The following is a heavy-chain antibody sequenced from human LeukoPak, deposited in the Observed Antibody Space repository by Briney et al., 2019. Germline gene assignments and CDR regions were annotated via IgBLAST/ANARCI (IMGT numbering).Heavy chain of an antibody. J-gene: IGHJ4*02. CDR2: IRYTGNT. D-gene: IGHD1-26*01. V-gene: IGHV4-39*02. Sequence: SVTLSLPYTVSVGSLSRTSHCWGWIRQPPGKGLEWIASIRYTGNTYYNPSLKSRVTISADTSKNQFSLKLSAVTAADRAVYYWARDGKNWERDYWGQGTLVTVSS. CDR3: ARDGKNWERDY. CDR1: VGSLSRTSHC.